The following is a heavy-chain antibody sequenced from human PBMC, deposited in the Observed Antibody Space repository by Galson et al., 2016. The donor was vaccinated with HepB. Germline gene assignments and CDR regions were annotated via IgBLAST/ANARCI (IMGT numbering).Heavy chain of an antibody. CDR1: GGSISSSFYY. J-gene: IGHJ3*01. CDR3: GRQDRAGLVNF. CDR2: IYYSGTT. V-gene: IGHV4-39*01. D-gene: IGHD3/OR15-3a*01. Sequence: SETLSLTCTVSGGSISSSFYYWAWIRQPPGKGLEWIGNIYYSGTTYYNPSLQSRVSISIDTSKDQFSLSLNFVTVADTAFYSCGRQDRAGLVNFWGPGTMVTVSS.